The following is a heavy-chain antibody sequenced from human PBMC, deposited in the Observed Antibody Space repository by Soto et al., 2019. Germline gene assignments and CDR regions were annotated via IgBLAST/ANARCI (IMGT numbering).Heavy chain of an antibody. Sequence: GESLKISCKASGYSFVSYWIAWVRQKPGKGLEWMGTIYPGDSDTRYSPSFQGQVTISVDKSISTAYLEWRSLKASDTAMYYCARDYDNKDLDTWGQGTLVTVSS. CDR2: IYPGDSDT. J-gene: IGHJ5*02. CDR3: ARDYDNKDLDT. D-gene: IGHD3-22*01. CDR1: GYSFVSYW. V-gene: IGHV5-51*01.